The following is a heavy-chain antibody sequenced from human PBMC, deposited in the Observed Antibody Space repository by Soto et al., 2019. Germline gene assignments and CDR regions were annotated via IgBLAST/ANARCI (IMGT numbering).Heavy chain of an antibody. CDR1: GFTFGSSW. CDR2: INVDATSP. CDR3: ARDASGTSFPYFDY. D-gene: IGHD1-26*01. J-gene: IGHJ4*02. Sequence: GGSLRLSCAASGFTFGSSWMYWVRQVPGKGLVWVSRINVDATSPDYADSVKGRFTISRDNAKNTLYLQMNSLRAEDTAVYYCARDASGTSFPYFDYWGQGLLVTVSS. V-gene: IGHV3-74*01.